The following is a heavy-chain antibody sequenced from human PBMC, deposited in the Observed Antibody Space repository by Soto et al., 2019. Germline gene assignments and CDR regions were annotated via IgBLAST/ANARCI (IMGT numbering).Heavy chain of an antibody. CDR1: GYTFTSYG. D-gene: IGHD5-18*01. V-gene: IGHV1-18*01. J-gene: IGHJ6*02. Sequence: QVQLVQSGAEVKKPGASVKVSCKASGYTFTSYGISWVRQAPGQGLEWMGWISGYNGNTNYAQNLQGRVTMTTDTTTSTAYMELRSLRSDDTAVYSCARDDADTAMVTNYGMDVWGQGPTVTASS. CDR2: ISGYNGNT. CDR3: ARDDADTAMVTNYGMDV.